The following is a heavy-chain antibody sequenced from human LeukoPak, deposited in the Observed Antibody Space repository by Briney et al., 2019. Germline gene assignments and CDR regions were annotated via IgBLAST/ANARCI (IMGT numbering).Heavy chain of an antibody. J-gene: IGHJ4*02. D-gene: IGHD6-19*01. V-gene: IGHV3-23*01. CDR1: GFTFSSYA. Sequence: GESLRLSCAASGFTFSSYAMSWVRQAPGKGLEWVSVISSSGGSTYYADSVKGRFTISRDNSKDTLFLQMNSLRAEDTAVYYCAKDVKGQWLTKDFDYWGQGTLVTVSS. CDR2: ISSSGGST. CDR3: AKDVKGQWLTKDFDY.